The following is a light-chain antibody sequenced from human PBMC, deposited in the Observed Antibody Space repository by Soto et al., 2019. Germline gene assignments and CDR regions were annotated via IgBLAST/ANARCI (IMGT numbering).Light chain of an antibody. CDR3: SSFTSSTTLV. Sequence: QSVLTQPASVSGSPGQSITISCTGTSSDVGGYNYVSWYQQHPGKAPKVIIYEVSNRPSGVSNRFSGSKSGNTASLTISGLQAEDEADYYCSSFTSSTTLVFGGGTKLTVL. CDR2: EVS. J-gene: IGLJ2*01. V-gene: IGLV2-14*01. CDR1: SSDVGGYNY.